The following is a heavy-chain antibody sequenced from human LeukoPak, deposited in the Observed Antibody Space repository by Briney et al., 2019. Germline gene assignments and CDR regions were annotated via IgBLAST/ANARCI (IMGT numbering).Heavy chain of an antibody. CDR2: IYYSGST. J-gene: IGHJ4*02. Sequence: SETLSLTCTVSGGSISSSSYYWGWIRQPPGKGLEWIGSIYYSGSTYYNPSPKSRVTISVDTPKNQFSLKLSSVTAADTAVYYCARHTGFWSFFDYWGQGTLVTVSS. CDR1: GGSISSSSYY. V-gene: IGHV4-39*01. CDR3: ARHTGFWSFFDY. D-gene: IGHD2-8*02.